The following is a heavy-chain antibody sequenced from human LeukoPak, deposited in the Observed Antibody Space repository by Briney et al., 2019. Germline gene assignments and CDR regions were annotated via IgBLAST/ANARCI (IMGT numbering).Heavy chain of an antibody. CDR3: VRGDSRDY. V-gene: IGHV3-21*01. CDR1: GFTFSSYS. D-gene: IGHD6-13*01. CDR2: ISSSSSTM. Sequence: GGSLRLSCAGSGFTFSSYSMNWVRQAPGKGLEWVSSISSSSSTMHYADSVKGRLTISRDNAKNSLYLQINSLRAEDTAVYYCVRGDSRDYWGQGTLVTVSS. J-gene: IGHJ4*02.